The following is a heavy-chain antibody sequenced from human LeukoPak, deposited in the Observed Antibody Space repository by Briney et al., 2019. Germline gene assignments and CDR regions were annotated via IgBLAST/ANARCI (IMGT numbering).Heavy chain of an antibody. D-gene: IGHD2-21*02. CDR3: ARDQRAYCGGDCYHFDC. CDR1: GGTFSSYA. Sequence: ASVKVSCKASGGTFSSYAISWVRQAPGQGLEWMGGIIPIFGTANYAQKFQGRVTITADESTSTAYMELSSLRSEDTAVYYCARDQRAYCGGDCYHFDCWGQGTLVTVSS. J-gene: IGHJ4*02. V-gene: IGHV1-69*13. CDR2: IIPIFGTA.